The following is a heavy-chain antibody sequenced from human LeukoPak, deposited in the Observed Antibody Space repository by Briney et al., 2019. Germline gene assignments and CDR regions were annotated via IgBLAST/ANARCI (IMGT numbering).Heavy chain of an antibody. D-gene: IGHD2-15*01. V-gene: IGHV3-23*01. Sequence: GGSLRLSCAASGFTFSAYGMGWVRQAPGKGLEWVSAISVSGDITNYADSVKGRFTISRDNSKNTVSLQMNGLRAEDTALYYCAKDQRFCSGGYCYGWFDPWGQGTLVIVSS. J-gene: IGHJ5*02. CDR2: ISVSGDIT. CDR3: AKDQRFCSGGYCYGWFDP. CDR1: GFTFSAYG.